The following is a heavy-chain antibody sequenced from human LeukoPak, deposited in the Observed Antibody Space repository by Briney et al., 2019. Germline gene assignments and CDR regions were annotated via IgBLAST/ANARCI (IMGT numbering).Heavy chain of an antibody. CDR1: GGSISSSSYY. CDR2: INHSGST. J-gene: IGHJ4*02. V-gene: IGHV4-39*07. D-gene: IGHD5-18*01. Sequence: PSETLSLTCTVSGGSISSSSYYWSWIRQPPGKGLEWIGEINHSGSTNYNPSLKSRVTISVDTSKNQFSLKLSSVTAANTAVYYCARSLPIQLWPYYFDYWGQGTLVTVSS. CDR3: ARSLPIQLWPYYFDY.